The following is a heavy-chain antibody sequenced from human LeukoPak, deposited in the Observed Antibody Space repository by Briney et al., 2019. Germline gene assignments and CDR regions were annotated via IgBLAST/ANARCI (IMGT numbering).Heavy chain of an antibody. J-gene: IGHJ4*02. CDR3: ARGVRPIVVVPAAVPPGDY. V-gene: IGHV1-2*02. Sequence: ASVKVSCKASGYTFTGYYMHWVRQAPGQGLEWMGWINPNSGGTNYAQKFQGRVTMTRDTSISTAYMELSRLRSDDTAVYYCARGVRPIVVVPAAVPPGDYWGQGTLVTVSS. CDR1: GYTFTGYY. D-gene: IGHD2-2*02. CDR2: INPNSGGT.